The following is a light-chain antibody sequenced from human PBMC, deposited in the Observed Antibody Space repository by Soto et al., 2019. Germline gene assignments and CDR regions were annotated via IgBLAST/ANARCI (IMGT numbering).Light chain of an antibody. Sequence: QSALTQPPSVSWSPGQSVAISCTGTRSDIGNFNRVSWYQQPPGTAPKVLIYEVTNRPSGVPDRFSGSKSGNTAFLIISGLQAEDEADYYCSSYTSTNTWVFGGGTKVTVL. CDR1: RSDIGNFNR. CDR3: SSYTSTNTWV. J-gene: IGLJ3*02. CDR2: EVT. V-gene: IGLV2-18*02.